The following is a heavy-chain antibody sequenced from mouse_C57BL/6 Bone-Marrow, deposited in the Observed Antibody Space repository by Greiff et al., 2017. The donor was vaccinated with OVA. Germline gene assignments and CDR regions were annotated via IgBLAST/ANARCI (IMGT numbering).Heavy chain of an antibody. V-gene: IGHV1-85*01. J-gene: IGHJ2*01. CDR1: GYTFTSYD. Sequence: VQLQESGPELVKPEASVKLSCKASGYTFTSYDINWVKQRPGRGLEWIGWFYPRDGSTKYNEKFKGKATLTVDTSSSTAYMELHSLTSEDSAVYFCARRVTTGYYFDYWGQGTTLTVSS. CDR2: FYPRDGST. CDR3: ARRVTTGYYFDY. D-gene: IGHD2-5*01.